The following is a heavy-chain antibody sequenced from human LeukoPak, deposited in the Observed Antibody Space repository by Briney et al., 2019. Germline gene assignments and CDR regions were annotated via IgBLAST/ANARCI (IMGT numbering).Heavy chain of an antibody. J-gene: IGHJ4*02. CDR3: AREDYDFWSGYYTD. V-gene: IGHV3-7*01. D-gene: IGHD3-3*01. Sequence: GSLRLSCAASGFTFSSYWMSWVRQAPGKGLEWVANIKQDGSEKYYVDSVKGRFTISRDNAKNSLYLQMNSLRAEDTAVCYCAREDYDFWSGYYTDWGQGTLVTVSS. CDR1: GFTFSSYW. CDR2: IKQDGSEK.